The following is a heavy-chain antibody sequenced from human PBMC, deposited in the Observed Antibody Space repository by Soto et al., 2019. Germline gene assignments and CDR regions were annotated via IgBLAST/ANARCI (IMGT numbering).Heavy chain of an antibody. J-gene: IGHJ4*02. CDR3: AKKYCSSASCYATGNFDY. Sequence: GGSLRLSCAASGFTFSSYAMSWVRQAPGKGLEWVSFITGSSGNINYADSVRGRFIISRDNSKNTLYLQMNSLRAEDTAVYYCAKKYCSSASCYATGNFDYWGQGTLVTVSS. CDR2: ITGSSGNI. V-gene: IGHV3-23*01. CDR1: GFTFSSYA. D-gene: IGHD2-2*01.